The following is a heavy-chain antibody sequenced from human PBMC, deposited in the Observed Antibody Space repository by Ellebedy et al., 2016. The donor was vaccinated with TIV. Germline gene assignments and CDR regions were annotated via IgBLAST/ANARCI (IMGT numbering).Heavy chain of an antibody. CDR2: IYQDVSLQ. CDR1: GLSLRSYW. V-gene: IGHV3-7*01. Sequence: GRSLRLSCVASGLSLRSYWMSWVRQAPGKGLEWVANIYQDVSLQYYVDSVKGRFTISRDNAKNSLFLQMNSLGVEDTAVYYCGRRGSYGDHAVQVNSWFDRWGRGTLVSVSS. J-gene: IGHJ5*02. D-gene: IGHD3-16*01. CDR3: GRRGSYGDHAVQVNSWFDR.